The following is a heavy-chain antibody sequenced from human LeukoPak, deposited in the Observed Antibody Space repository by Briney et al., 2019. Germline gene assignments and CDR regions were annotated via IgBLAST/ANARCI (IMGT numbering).Heavy chain of an antibody. V-gene: IGHV3-21*01. Sequence: GGSLRLSCTASGFTFGDYAMNWVRQAPGKGLEWVSSISPSSSYIYYADSVKGRFTISRDNAKNSLFLQMNSLRAEDTAVYYCARKTTVTITWGQGTLVTVSS. J-gene: IGHJ5*02. CDR1: GFTFGDYA. D-gene: IGHD4-17*01. CDR2: ISPSSSYI. CDR3: ARKTTVTIT.